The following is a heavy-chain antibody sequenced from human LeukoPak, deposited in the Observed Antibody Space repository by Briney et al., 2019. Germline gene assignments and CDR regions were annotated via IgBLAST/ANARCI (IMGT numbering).Heavy chain of an antibody. CDR1: GFTFSSYG. Sequence: PGGSLRLSCAASGFTFSSYGMHWVRQAPGKGLEWVAFIRYDGSNKYYADSVKARFTISRDNSKNTLYLQMNSLRAEDTAVYYCAKAPKLGYCSSTSCSWGQGTSVNDSS. CDR3: AKAPKLGYCSSTSCS. J-gene: IGHJ5*02. D-gene: IGHD2-2*01. CDR2: IRYDGSNK. V-gene: IGHV3-30*02.